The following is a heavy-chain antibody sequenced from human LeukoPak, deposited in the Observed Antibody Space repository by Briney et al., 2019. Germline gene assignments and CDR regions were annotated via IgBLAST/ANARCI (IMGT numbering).Heavy chain of an antibody. D-gene: IGHD2-8*02. CDR1: GGSISSSSYY. CDR3: ARGFWSRYYDY. CDR2: IHYSGST. Sequence: TSETLSLTCTVSGGSISSSSYYWGWIRQPPGKGLEWIGYIHYSGSTYYNPSLKSRVTISVDTSKNQFSLKLSSVAAADTAVYYCARGFWSRYYDYWGQGTLVTVSS. V-gene: IGHV4-39*07. J-gene: IGHJ4*02.